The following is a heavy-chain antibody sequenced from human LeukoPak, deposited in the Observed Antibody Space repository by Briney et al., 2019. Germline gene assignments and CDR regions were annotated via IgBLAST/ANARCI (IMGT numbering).Heavy chain of an antibody. CDR1: GFTFSSYA. Sequence: PGGSQRLSCAASGFTFSSYAMHWVRQAPGKGLEWVAVISYDGSNKYYADSVKGRFTISRDNSKNTLYLQMNSLRAEDTAVYYCASSSGSYSSRETFDYWGQGTLVTVSS. CDR3: ASSSGSYSSRETFDY. V-gene: IGHV3-30*04. J-gene: IGHJ4*02. D-gene: IGHD1-26*01. CDR2: ISYDGSNK.